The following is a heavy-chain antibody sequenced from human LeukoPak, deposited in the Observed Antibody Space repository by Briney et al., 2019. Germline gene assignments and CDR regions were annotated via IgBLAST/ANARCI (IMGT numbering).Heavy chain of an antibody. D-gene: IGHD3-16*02. V-gene: IGHV1-18*01. J-gene: IGHJ4*02. CDR3: ARDLGDYVWGSYRYSGDY. Sequence: ASVKVSCKASGYTFTSYGISWVRQAPGQGLEWMGWISAYNGNTNYAQKLQGRVTMTTDTSTSTAYMELRSLRSDDPAVYYCARDLGDYVWGSYRYSGDYWGQGTLVTVSS. CDR2: ISAYNGNT. CDR1: GYTFTSYG.